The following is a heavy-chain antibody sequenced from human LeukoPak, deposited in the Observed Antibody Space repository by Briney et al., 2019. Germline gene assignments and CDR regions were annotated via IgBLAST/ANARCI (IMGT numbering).Heavy chain of an antibody. CDR1: GYTFTGYY. CDR3: ASPPQYYYDSSGYYLT. Sequence: ASVKVSCKASGYTFTGYYMHWVRQAPGQGLEWMGWINPNSGGTNYAQKFQGSVTMTRDTSISTASMELSRLRSDDTAVYCCASPPQYYYDSSGYYLTWGQGTMVTVSS. CDR2: INPNSGGT. D-gene: IGHD3-22*01. J-gene: IGHJ3*01. V-gene: IGHV1-2*02.